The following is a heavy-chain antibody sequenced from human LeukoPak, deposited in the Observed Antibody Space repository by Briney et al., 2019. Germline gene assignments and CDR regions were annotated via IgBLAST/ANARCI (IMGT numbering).Heavy chain of an antibody. J-gene: IGHJ6*02. V-gene: IGHV4-59*01. Sequence: PSETLSLTCTVSGGSFSGYYWSWIRQPPGKGLEWIGYIYYSGSTNYNPSLKSRVTISVDTSKNQFSLKLSSVTAADTAVYYCARDNWNYGSSMDVWGQGTTVTVSS. D-gene: IGHD1-7*01. CDR2: IYYSGST. CDR3: ARDNWNYGSSMDV. CDR1: GGSFSGYY.